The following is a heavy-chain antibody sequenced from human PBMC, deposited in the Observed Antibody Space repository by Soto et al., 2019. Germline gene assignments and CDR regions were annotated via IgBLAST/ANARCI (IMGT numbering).Heavy chain of an antibody. V-gene: IGHV4-34*01. D-gene: IGHD6-19*01. J-gene: IGHJ4*02. CDR1: GGSFSGYY. CDR2: INHSGST. Sequence: QVQLQQWGAGLLKPSETLSLTCAVYGGSFSGYYWSWIRQPPGKGLEWIGEINHSGSTNYNPSLKSRVTISVDTSKNQVSLKLSSVTAADTAVYYCARTGGWLAPLDYWGQGTLVTVSS. CDR3: ARTGGWLAPLDY.